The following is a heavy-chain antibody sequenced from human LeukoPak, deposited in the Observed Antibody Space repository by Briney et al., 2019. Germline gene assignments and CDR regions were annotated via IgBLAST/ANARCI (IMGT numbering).Heavy chain of an antibody. J-gene: IGHJ5*02. V-gene: IGHV1-2*02. D-gene: IGHD2-21*01. CDR2: INPNSGGT. CDR3: ARADRLDGGPYLIGP. Sequence: ASVKVSCKTSGYSFTDYYMHWVRQAPGQGLEWMGWINPNSGGTSSAQKFQGRVTMTRDTSIATVYMEVSWLTSDDTAIYYCARADRLDGGPYLIGPWGQGTLVTVSS. CDR1: GYSFTDYY.